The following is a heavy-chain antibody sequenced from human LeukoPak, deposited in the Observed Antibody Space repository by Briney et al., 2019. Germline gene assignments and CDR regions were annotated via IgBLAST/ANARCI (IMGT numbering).Heavy chain of an antibody. CDR3: ARVLHDYGDYYFDY. CDR2: INPNSGGT. CDR1: GYTFTDYY. V-gene: IGHV1-2*06. Sequence: ASVKVSCKASGYTFTDYYMHWVRQAPGQGLEWMGRINPNSGGTNYAQKFQGRVTMTRDTSISTAYMELSRLRSDDTAVYYCARVLHDYGDYYFDYWGQGTLVTVSS. J-gene: IGHJ4*02. D-gene: IGHD4-17*01.